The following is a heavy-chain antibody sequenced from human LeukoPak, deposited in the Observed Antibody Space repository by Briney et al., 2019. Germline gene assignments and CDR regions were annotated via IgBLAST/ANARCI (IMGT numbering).Heavy chain of an antibody. CDR1: GGSISSYY. V-gene: IGHV4-59*01. J-gene: IGHJ4*02. Sequence: PSETLSLTCTVSGGSISSYYWSWIRQPPGQGLERIGYIYYSGSTNYNPSLKSRVTISVDPSKNQFSLKLSSVTAADTAVYYCARGLRGYYSDYWGQGTLVTVSS. CDR3: ARGLRGYYSDY. CDR2: IYYSGST. D-gene: IGHD3-22*01.